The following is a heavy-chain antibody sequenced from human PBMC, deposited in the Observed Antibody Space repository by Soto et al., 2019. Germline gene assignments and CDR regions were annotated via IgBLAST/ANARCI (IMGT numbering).Heavy chain of an antibody. J-gene: IGHJ6*02. CDR2: IISGGTRV. CDR3: ARDRTSTGGMDF. Sequence: GSLRLSCAPSGFTFSSDWMNWVRQIPGKGLEWVSRIISGGTRVSYADSVKGRFIITRDNAKNTLYLEMHSLTADDTAVYYCARDRTSTGGMDFWGHGNTVTRSS. CDR1: GFTFSSDW. V-gene: IGHV3-74*01.